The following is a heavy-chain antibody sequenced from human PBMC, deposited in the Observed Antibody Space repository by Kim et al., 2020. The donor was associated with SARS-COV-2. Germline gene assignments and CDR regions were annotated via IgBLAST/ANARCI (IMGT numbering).Heavy chain of an antibody. CDR2: ISSSSSYI. V-gene: IGHV3-21*01. CDR3: ARVIVWYYYDSSGNLSSADY. CDR1: GFTFSSYS. J-gene: IGHJ4*02. Sequence: GGSLRLSCAASGFTFSSYSMNWVRQAPGKGLEWVSSISSSSSYIYYADSVKGRFTISRDNAKNSLYLQMNSLRAEDTAVYYCARVIVWYYYDSSGNLSSADYWGQGTLVTVSS. D-gene: IGHD3-22*01.